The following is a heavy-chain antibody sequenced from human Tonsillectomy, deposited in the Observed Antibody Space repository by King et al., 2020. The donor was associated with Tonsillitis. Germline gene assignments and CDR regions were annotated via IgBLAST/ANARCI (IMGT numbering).Heavy chain of an antibody. CDR2: MNPNSGNT. Sequence: QLVQSGAEVKKPGASVKVSCKASGYTFTSYDINWVRQATGQGLEWMGWMNPNSGNTGYAQKFQGRVTMTRNTSISTAYMELSSLRSEDTAVYYCARLSDSSCYYYFDYWGQGTLVTVSS. CDR3: ARLSDSSCYYYFDY. D-gene: IGHD3-22*01. V-gene: IGHV1-8*01. J-gene: IGHJ4*02. CDR1: GYTFTSYD.